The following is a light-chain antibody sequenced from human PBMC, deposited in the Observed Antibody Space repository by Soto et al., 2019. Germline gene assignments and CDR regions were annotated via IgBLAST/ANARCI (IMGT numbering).Light chain of an antibody. CDR3: AVWDDSLNGPV. CDR1: SSNFVSNS. Sequence: QSVLTQSPSASGTPGQRVTISCSASSSNFVSNSVSWYQHVPGTAPKLLISRNHQRPSGVPDRFSGAKSGTSASLAISGLQSEDEADYYCAVWDDSLNGPVFGGGTKLTVL. V-gene: IGLV1-44*01. J-gene: IGLJ3*02. CDR2: RNH.